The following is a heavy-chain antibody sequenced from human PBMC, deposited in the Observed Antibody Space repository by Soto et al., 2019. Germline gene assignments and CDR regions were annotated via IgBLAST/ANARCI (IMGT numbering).Heavy chain of an antibody. D-gene: IGHD1-26*01. CDR2: IYYSGST. V-gene: IGHV4-59*01. J-gene: IGHJ4*02. CDR3: ARYSGNWDYFDY. Sequence: SETLSLTCTVSGGSISSYYWSWIRLPPGKGLEWIGYIYYSGSTNYNPSLKSRVTISVDTSKNQFSLKLTSVTTADTAVYYCARYSGNWDYFDYWGQGTLVTVSS. CDR1: GGSISSYY.